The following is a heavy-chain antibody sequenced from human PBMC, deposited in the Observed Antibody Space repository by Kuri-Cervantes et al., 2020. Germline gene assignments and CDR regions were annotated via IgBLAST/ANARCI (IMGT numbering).Heavy chain of an antibody. J-gene: IGHJ4*02. Sequence: GESLKISCAASGFTFSSYGMHWVRQAPGKGLEWVSAISGSGGSTSYADSVKGRFTISRDNSKNTLYLQMNSLRAEDTAVYYCAKGVRFGELLSSYGYWGQGTLVTVSS. D-gene: IGHD3-10*01. CDR2: ISGSGGST. CDR3: AKGVRFGELLSSYGY. CDR1: GFTFSSYG. V-gene: IGHV3-23*01.